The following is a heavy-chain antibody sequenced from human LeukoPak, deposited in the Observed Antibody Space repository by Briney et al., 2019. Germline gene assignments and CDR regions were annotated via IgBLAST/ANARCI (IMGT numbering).Heavy chain of an antibody. CDR2: INHSGST. D-gene: IGHD4-23*01. J-gene: IGHJ4*02. V-gene: IGHV4-34*01. Sequence: SETLSLTCAVYGGSFSGYYWSWIRQPPGRGLEWIGEINHSGSTNYNPSPKSRVTISVDTSKNQFSLKLSSVTAADTAVYYCSRETTVGYFDDWGQGTLVTVSS. CDR3: SRETTVGYFDD. CDR1: GGSFSGYY.